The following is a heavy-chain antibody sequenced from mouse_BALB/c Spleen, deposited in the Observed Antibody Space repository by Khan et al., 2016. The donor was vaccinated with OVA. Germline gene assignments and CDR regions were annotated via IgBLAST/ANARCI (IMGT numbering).Heavy chain of an antibody. CDR1: GYSITSGYG. J-gene: IGHJ2*01. D-gene: IGHD1-2*01. Sequence: EVQLQESGPGLVKPSQSLSLTCTVTGYSITSGYGWNWIRQFPGNKLEWMGYISYSGSTNYNPSLKSRIPITRETSKNQIFLQLNSVTTEDTATYYCARTARIKYWGQGTTLTVSS. CDR3: ARTARIKY. V-gene: IGHV3-2*02. CDR2: ISYSGST.